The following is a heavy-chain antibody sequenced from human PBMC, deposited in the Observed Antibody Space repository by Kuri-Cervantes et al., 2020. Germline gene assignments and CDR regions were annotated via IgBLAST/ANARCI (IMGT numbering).Heavy chain of an antibody. D-gene: IGHD6-25*01. J-gene: IGHJ4*02. CDR1: GYTFTGYY. Sequence: GGSLRLSCKASGYTFTGYYMHWVRQAPGQGLEWMGIINPSGGSTSYAQKFQGRVTMTRDTSTSTVYMELSSLRSEDTAVYYCARGTATHDYGGQGTLVTVSS. V-gene: IGHV1-46*01. CDR3: ARGTATHDY. CDR2: INPSGGST.